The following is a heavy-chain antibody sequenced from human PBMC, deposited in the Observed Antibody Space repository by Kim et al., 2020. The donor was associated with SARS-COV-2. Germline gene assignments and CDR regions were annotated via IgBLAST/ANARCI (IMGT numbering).Heavy chain of an antibody. CDR2: IYYSGST. CDR1: GGSISSYY. CDR3: ARGADYDFWSGRYYFDY. D-gene: IGHD3-3*01. V-gene: IGHV4-59*13. J-gene: IGHJ4*02. Sequence: SETLSLTCTVSGGSISSYYWSWIQQPPGKGLEWIGYIYYSGSTNYNPSLKSRVTISVDTSKNQFSLKLSSVTAADTAVYYCARGADYDFWSGRYYFDYWGQGTLVTVSS.